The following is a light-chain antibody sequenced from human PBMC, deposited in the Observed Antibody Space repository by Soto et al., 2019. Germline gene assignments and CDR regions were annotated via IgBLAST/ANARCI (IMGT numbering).Light chain of an antibody. J-gene: IGLJ1*01. Sequence: QSALAQPRSVSGSPGQSVTVSCTGTSRDVAVYSYFSWFQQHPGKAPQLLIYDVTNRPSGVPDRFSGSKSGNTAALTISGLQAEDEAEYFCSSYARSYTWIFGSGTKVTGL. CDR2: DVT. CDR1: SRDVAVYSY. V-gene: IGLV2-11*01. CDR3: SSYARSYTWI.